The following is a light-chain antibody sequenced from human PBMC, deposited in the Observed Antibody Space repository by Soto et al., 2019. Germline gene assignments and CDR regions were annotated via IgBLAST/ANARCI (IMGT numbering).Light chain of an antibody. CDR1: QSLSGW. J-gene: IGKJ1*01. CDR3: QHDTIYART. Sequence: DILFSLRPHTPSLSVSDKFTSTCRASQSLSGWLAWYQHKPGQAPKLLIYDASSLESGIPARCSGSGSGTYFTLTISIQQPESFASYYWQHDTIYARTFGKGTNLDIK. V-gene: IGKV1-5*01. CDR2: DAS.